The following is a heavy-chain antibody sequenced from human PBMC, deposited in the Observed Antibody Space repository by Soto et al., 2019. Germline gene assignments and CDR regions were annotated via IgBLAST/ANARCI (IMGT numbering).Heavy chain of an antibody. CDR3: ARDSGYCSSTSCYAGGMDV. Sequence: PSETLSLTCTVSGGSISSYYWSWIRQPAGKGLEWIGRIYTSGSTNYNPSLKSRVTMSVDTSKNQFSLKLSSVTAADTAVYYCARDSGYCSSTSCYAGGMDVWGQGTTVTVSS. D-gene: IGHD2-2*01. CDR2: IYTSGST. J-gene: IGHJ6*02. CDR1: GGSISSYY. V-gene: IGHV4-4*07.